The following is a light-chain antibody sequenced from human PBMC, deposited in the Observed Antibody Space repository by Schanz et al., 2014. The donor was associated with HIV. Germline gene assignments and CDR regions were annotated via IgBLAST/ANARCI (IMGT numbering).Light chain of an antibody. CDR3: QQRYSGWT. CDR2: DAS. V-gene: IGKV3-11*01. CDR1: QSVNTY. Sequence: EIVLTQSPATLSLSPGERVTLSCRASQSVNTYLAWYQHKPAQAPRLLISDASRRATGIPARFSGSGSGTDFSLTISSLEPEDVAVYYCQQRYSGWTFGQGTKVEIK. J-gene: IGKJ1*01.